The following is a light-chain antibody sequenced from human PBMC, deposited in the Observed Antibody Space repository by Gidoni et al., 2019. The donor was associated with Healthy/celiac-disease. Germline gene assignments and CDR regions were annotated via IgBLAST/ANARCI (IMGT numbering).Light chain of an antibody. CDR1: QSVSSAY. J-gene: IGKJ2*01. V-gene: IGKV3-20*01. CDR3: QHYGTSPPMYT. Sequence: SLSPGQRVALSCRASQSVSSAYLAWYQQKPGQAPRLLIHGASSRATGIPDRFSGSGSGTHFTLTISRLEPEDFAIYHCQHYGTSPPMYTFGQGTKLEIK. CDR2: GAS.